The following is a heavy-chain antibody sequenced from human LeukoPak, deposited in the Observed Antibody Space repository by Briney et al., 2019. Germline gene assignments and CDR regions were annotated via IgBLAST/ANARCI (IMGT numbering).Heavy chain of an antibody. CDR1: GGSINGLY. CDR3: ARDTIVGATYNWFDP. Sequence: SETLSLTCTVSGGSINGLYWSWIRQPAGKGLEWIGRIYTSGSTNYNPSLKSRVTMSVDTSKNQFSLKLSSVTAADTAVYYCARDTIVGATYNWFDPWGQGTLVTVSS. J-gene: IGHJ5*02. D-gene: IGHD1-26*01. CDR2: IYTSGST. V-gene: IGHV4-4*07.